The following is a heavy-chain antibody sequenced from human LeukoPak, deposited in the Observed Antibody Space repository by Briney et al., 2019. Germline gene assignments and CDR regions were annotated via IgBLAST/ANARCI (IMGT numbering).Heavy chain of an antibody. Sequence: GGTLRLSCAASGFTISSYWMSWVRQAPGKGLEWVANIKHGWSERYRVPSVKARFTISRDNAKNSLYLKMNSLRAEDTAVYYCASDWGQSKVTHWGQGTLVTVSS. CDR3: ASDWGQSKVTH. D-gene: IGHD3-16*01. CDR1: GFTISSYW. CDR2: IKHGWSER. J-gene: IGHJ4*02. V-gene: IGHV3-7*01.